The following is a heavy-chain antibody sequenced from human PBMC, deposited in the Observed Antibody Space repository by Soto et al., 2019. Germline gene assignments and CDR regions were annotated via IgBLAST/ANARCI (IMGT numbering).Heavy chain of an antibody. D-gene: IGHD5-12*01. Sequence: GESLKISCSASRYSFTNYWIGWVRQIPGKGLEWMGIIYPADSDTKYGPSFQGQVTISVDKSISTAYLQWSSLKASDSAMYYCARVQVGSIIDYWGQGTLVTVSS. CDR2: IYPADSDT. J-gene: IGHJ4*02. V-gene: IGHV5-51*01. CDR3: ARVQVGSIIDY. CDR1: RYSFTNYW.